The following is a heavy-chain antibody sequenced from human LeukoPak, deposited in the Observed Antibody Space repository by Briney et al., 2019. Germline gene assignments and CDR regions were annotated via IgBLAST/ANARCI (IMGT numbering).Heavy chain of an antibody. D-gene: IGHD3-3*01. J-gene: IGHJ6*03. CDR3: AKMEGQRLYDYCMDV. CDR2: MSGSGYYT. V-gene: IGHV3-23*01. Sequence: GGSLRLSCAASGFAFSNFAMSWVRQAPGKGLEWVSAMSGSGYYTYYVESVKGRFTISRNNSKNTLYLHMNSLRADDTAVYYCAKMEGQRLYDYCMDVWGRGTTVTVSS. CDR1: GFAFSNFA.